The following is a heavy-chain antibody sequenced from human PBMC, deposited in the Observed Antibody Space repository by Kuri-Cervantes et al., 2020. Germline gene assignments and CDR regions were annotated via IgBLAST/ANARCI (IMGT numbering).Heavy chain of an antibody. CDR2: ISWNSGSI. D-gene: IGHD5-12*01. V-gene: IGHV3-9*01. J-gene: IGHJ4*02. CDR1: GFTFDDYA. Sequence: GGSLRLSCAASGFTFDDYAMHWVRQAPGKGLEWVSGISWNSGSIGYADSVKGRFTISRDNAKNSLYLQMNSLRAEDTAVYYCARLLRLQFGTELYYFDYWGQGTLVTVSS. CDR3: ARLLRLQFGTELYYFDY.